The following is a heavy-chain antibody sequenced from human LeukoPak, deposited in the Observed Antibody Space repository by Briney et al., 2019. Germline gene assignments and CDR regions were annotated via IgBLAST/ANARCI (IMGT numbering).Heavy chain of an antibody. V-gene: IGHV4-39*02. CDR2: MYYSGRT. Sequence: PSETLSLTCTVSGASVTSIPYYWGWIRQPPGKGLEWTGSMYYSGRTFYNPSLKSRVTMSVDTSKNQFSLRLTSVTAADTAVYYCARETVTYSDLDYWGQGTLVTVSS. CDR3: ARETVTYSDLDY. D-gene: IGHD4-17*01. J-gene: IGHJ4*02. CDR1: GASVTSIPYY.